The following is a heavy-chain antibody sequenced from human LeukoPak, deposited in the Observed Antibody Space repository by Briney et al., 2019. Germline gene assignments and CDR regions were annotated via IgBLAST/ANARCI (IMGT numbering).Heavy chain of an antibody. Sequence: ASVKVSCKASGYTFTGYYMHWVRQAPGQGLEWMGWINPNSGGTNYAQKFQGRVTMTRDTSISTAYMELSRLRSDDTAVYYCAKGRGIAAAGHDYWGQGTLVTVSS. CDR3: AKGRGIAAAGHDY. J-gene: IGHJ4*02. CDR2: INPNSGGT. CDR1: GYTFTGYY. D-gene: IGHD6-13*01. V-gene: IGHV1-2*02.